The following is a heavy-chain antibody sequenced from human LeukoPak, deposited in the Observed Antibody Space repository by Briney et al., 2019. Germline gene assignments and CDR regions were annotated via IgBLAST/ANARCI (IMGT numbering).Heavy chain of an antibody. D-gene: IGHD2-2*01. Sequence: GGSLRLSCAASGFTFSSYAMSWVRQAPGKGLEWVSAISGSGGSTYYADSVKGRFTISRDNSKNTLYLQMNSLRAEDTAVYYCAKAKDIVVVPPNDAFDIWGQGTMVTVSS. J-gene: IGHJ3*02. CDR2: ISGSGGST. CDR1: GFTFSSYA. V-gene: IGHV3-23*01. CDR3: AKAKDIVVVPPNDAFDI.